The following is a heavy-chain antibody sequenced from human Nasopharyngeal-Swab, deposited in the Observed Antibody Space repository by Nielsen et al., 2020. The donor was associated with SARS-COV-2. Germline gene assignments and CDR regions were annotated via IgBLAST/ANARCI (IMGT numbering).Heavy chain of an antibody. Sequence: GESLKISCAASGFTFSSYCMHWVRQAPGKGLEWVAVISYDGSNKYYADSVKGRFTISRDNSKNTLYLQMNSLRAEDTAVYYCVREKGYYDSSAIDYWGQGTLVTVSS. V-gene: IGHV3-30*03. CDR3: VREKGYYDSSAIDY. D-gene: IGHD3-22*01. J-gene: IGHJ4*02. CDR1: GFTFSSYC. CDR2: ISYDGSNK.